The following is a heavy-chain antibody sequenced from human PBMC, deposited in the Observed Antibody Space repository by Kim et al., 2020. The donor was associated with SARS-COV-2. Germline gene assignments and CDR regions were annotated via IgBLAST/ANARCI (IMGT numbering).Heavy chain of an antibody. CDR3: ARSASHSTATGYFDS. Sequence: SETLSLTCTFSSDSISGYYWSWIRQSPGEGLEWIGYIYNGGNTEYNPSLESRVTISIDTSRSQFSLKLSSVTAADTAVYYCARSASHSTATGYFDSWGQG. CDR1: SDSISGYY. J-gene: IGHJ4*02. V-gene: IGHV4-4*08. CDR2: IYNGGNT. D-gene: IGHD2-15*01.